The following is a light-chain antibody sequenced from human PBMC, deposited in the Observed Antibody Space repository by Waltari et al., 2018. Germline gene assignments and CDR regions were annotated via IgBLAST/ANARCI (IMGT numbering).Light chain of an antibody. CDR2: RAS. V-gene: IGKV1-NL1*01. CDR1: QGIGNK. Sequence: DIQMTQSPSSRSAAVGDTVTITCQASQGIGNKLNWYQQKPGKAPKLLFYRASSLQSMIPSRFSGSASGTDFTLTISRLQPEDFATYYCQQGYSYPRTFGQGTKVEIK. CDR3: QQGYSYPRT. J-gene: IGKJ1*01.